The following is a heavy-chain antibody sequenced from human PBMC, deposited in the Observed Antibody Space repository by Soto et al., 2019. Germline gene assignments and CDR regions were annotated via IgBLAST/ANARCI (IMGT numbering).Heavy chain of an antibody. CDR1: GGTFSSYA. Sequence: SVKVSCKASGGTFSSYAISWVRQAPGQGLEWMAGIIPIFGTANYAQKFQGRVTITADKSTSTAYMELSSLRSEDTAVYYCARGGGIAVAGISWGGDYYYGMDVWGQGTTVTVSS. J-gene: IGHJ6*02. CDR2: IIPIFGTA. V-gene: IGHV1-69*06. D-gene: IGHD6-19*01. CDR3: ARGGGIAVAGISWGGDYYYGMDV.